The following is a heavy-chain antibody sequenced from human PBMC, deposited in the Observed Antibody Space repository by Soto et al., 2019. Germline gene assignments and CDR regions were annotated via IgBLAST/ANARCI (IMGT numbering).Heavy chain of an antibody. V-gene: IGHV4-31*03. Sequence: SETLSPTCSVSGDSISRGDYYWSWIRQHPGKGLEWIGYIYYSGSTDYNPSLKSRVSMSVDTSKNQFFLKLSSVTAADTAIYHCVGTTYNLDYRDAFDIWGQGTMVTVSS. J-gene: IGHJ3*02. CDR1: GDSISRGDYY. D-gene: IGHD4-4*01. CDR2: IYYSGST. CDR3: VGTTYNLDYRDAFDI.